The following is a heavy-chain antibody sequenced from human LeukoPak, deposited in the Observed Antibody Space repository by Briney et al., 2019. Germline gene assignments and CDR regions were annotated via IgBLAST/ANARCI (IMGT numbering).Heavy chain of an antibody. Sequence: PSETLSLTCTVSGGSISGYYWSWIRQPPGKGLEWIGYIYYSGSTNYNPSLKSRVTISVDTSKNQFSLKLSSVTAADTAVYYCARLGVVSYSLDYWGQGTLVTVSS. CDR2: IYYSGST. V-gene: IGHV4-59*01. J-gene: IGHJ4*02. D-gene: IGHD3-16*01. CDR3: ARLGVVSYSLDY. CDR1: GGSISGYY.